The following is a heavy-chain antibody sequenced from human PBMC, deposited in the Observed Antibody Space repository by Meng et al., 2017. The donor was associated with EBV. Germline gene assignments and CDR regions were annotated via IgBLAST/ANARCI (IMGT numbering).Heavy chain of an antibody. V-gene: IGHV1-69*01. CDR3: ASESGRGFTPDY. Sequence: VQLQQSGAAVKRPGSSVKFSCRTSGGTFRSDAVSWVRQAPGQGLEWMGGLIPMSGAPHYAQKFQDRVTIIADESTSTHSMELNNLRFEDTAMYYCASESGRGFTPDYWGQGTLVTVSS. J-gene: IGHJ4*02. CDR1: GGTFRSDA. D-gene: IGHD3-10*01. CDR2: LIPMSGAP.